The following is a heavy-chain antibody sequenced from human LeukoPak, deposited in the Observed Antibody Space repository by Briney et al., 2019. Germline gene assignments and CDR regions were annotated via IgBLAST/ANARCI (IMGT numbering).Heavy chain of an antibody. V-gene: IGHV4-59*01. CDR3: AGRPLRYFDWLPRGYYYYYMDV. J-gene: IGHJ6*03. CDR2: IYYSGST. Sequence: SETLSLTCTVPGRSISSYYWSSIPQPPAKVLELIGYIYYSGSTSYNPSLKSRVTISVDSSNDQFSLKRSCVTAEDTAVYYCAGRPLRYFDWLPRGYYYYYMDVWGKGTTVSISS. D-gene: IGHD3-9*01. CDR1: GRSISSYY.